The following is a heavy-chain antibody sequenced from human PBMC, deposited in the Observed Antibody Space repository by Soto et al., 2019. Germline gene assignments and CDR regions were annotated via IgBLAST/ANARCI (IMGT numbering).Heavy chain of an antibody. CDR1: GYSFAGYW. CDR3: ARPRYYYDSSGYYSGRFNAFDI. V-gene: IGHV5-10-1*01. Sequence: GESLKISCKGSGYSFAGYWITWVRQKPGKGLEWMGRIDPSDSQTYYSPSFRGHVTISVTKSITTVFLQWSSLRASDTAMYYCARPRYYYDSSGYYSGRFNAFDIWGQGTMVTVSS. J-gene: IGHJ3*02. D-gene: IGHD3-22*01. CDR2: IDPSDSQT.